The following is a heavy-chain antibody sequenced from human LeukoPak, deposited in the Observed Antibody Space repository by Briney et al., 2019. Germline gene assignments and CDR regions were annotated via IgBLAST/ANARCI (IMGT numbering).Heavy chain of an antibody. V-gene: IGHV4-39*01. D-gene: IGHD2-15*01. J-gene: IGHJ5*02. CDR2: IYYSGST. CDR3: AKQYCSGGSCYTEFDP. CDR1: DGSISSSSHY. Sequence: SETLSLTCTVSDGSISSSSHYWGWIRQPPGKGLEWIGSIYYSGSTYYNPSLQSRVTISVDTSKNQFSLRLSSVTAADTAVYYCAKQYCSGGSCYTEFDPWGQGTLVTVSS.